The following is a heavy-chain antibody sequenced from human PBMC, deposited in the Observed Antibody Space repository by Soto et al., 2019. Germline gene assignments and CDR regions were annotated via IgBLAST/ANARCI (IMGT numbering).Heavy chain of an antibody. J-gene: IGHJ6*03. V-gene: IGHV1-69*02. Sequence: ASVKVSCKASGGTFSSYTISWVRQAPGQGLEWMGRIIPILGIANYAQKIQGRVTITADKSTSTAYMELSSLRSEDTAVYYCASSGDVSSNYYYYYMDVWGKGTTVTVSS. CDR3: ASSGDVSSNYYYYYMDV. D-gene: IGHD3-10*01. CDR2: IIPILGIA. CDR1: GGTFSSYT.